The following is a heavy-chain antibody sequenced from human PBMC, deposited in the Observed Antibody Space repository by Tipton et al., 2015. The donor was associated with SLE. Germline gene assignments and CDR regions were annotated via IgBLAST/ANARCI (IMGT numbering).Heavy chain of an antibody. CDR2: NYYSGST. D-gene: IGHD1-26*01. V-gene: IGHV4-59*01. Sequence: TLSLTCSVSGGSISGSYWSWIRQPPRKGLEWIGYNYYSGSTNYNPSLMSRVTISVDTSKNQFTLKLNSVTTADTAVYYCARCGGSYGMDVCGQGTTVTVSS. CDR1: GGSISGSY. CDR3: ARCGGSYGMDV. J-gene: IGHJ6*02.